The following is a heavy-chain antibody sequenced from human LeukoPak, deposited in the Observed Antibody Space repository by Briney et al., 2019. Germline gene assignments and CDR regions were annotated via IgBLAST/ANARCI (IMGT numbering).Heavy chain of an antibody. Sequence: SGTLSLTCAVSGGSISSSNWWSWVRHPPGKGLEWIGEIYHSGSTNYNPSLKSRVTISVDKSKNQFSLKLSSVTAADTAVYYCASFGAVAGTFDYWGQGTLVTVSS. V-gene: IGHV4-4*02. CDR1: GGSISSSNW. CDR2: IYHSGST. D-gene: IGHD6-19*01. J-gene: IGHJ4*02. CDR3: ASFGAVAGTFDY.